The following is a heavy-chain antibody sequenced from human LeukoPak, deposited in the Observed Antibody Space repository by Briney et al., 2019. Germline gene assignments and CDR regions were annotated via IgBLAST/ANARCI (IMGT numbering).Heavy chain of an antibody. CDR3: ARDRLVSVNYGMDV. V-gene: IGHV4-31*03. D-gene: IGHD5/OR15-5a*01. CDR1: GGSISSGGYY. CDR2: IYYSGST. Sequence: PSETLSLTCTVSGGSISSGGYYWSWIRQHPGKGLEWIGYIYYSGSTYYNPSLKSRVTISVDTSKNQFSLKLSSVTAADTAVYYCARDRLVSVNYGMDVWGQGTTVTVSS. J-gene: IGHJ6*02.